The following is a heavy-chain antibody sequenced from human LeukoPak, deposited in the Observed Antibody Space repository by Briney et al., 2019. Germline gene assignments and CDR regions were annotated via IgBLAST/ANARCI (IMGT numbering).Heavy chain of an antibody. CDR3: ADEKQAFCGGDCYAPIHY. D-gene: IGHD2-21*02. Sequence: PGGSLRLSCAASGFTFSSYGMHWVRQAPGKGLEWVAVMSYDGRNKHYADSVKGRFTISRDNSKNTLYLQMNSLRADDTAVYYCADEKQAFCGGDCYAPIHYWGQGTLVTVSS. CDR1: GFTFSSYG. V-gene: IGHV3-30*18. J-gene: IGHJ4*02. CDR2: MSYDGRNK.